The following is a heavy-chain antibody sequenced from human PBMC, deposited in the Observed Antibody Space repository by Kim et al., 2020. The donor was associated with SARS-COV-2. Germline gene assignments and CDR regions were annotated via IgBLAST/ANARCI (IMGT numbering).Heavy chain of an antibody. CDR2: ISSNGGSK. J-gene: IGHJ6*04. CDR3: VKDSCERSCGSGYYYDNYYYYYGMDV. V-gene: IGHV3-64D*09. Sequence: GGSLRLSCSASGFPFSSYAMHWVRQAPGKGLEYVSVISSNGGSKHYADSVKGRFTISRDNSKNTLYLEMSSLRAEDTAVYYCVKDSCERSCGSGYYYDNYYYYYGMDVWGKGTTVTVST. D-gene: IGHD3-22*01. CDR1: GFPFSSYA.